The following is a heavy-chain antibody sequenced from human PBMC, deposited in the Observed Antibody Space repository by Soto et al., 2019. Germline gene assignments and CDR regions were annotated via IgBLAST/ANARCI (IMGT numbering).Heavy chain of an antibody. CDR1: GDAINNRSYY. J-gene: IGHJ4*02. D-gene: IGHD2-21*02. CDR2: ICYSGST. Sequence: WEALSLISTVTGDAINNRSYYWGWIRQPLGKGLEWIGSICYSGSTYNNPSLKSRVSMSVDTSKNQFSLKLRSVTAADTALYYCARQRTSVVTQAYFDSWGQGSLVSVSS. V-gene: IGHV4-39*01. CDR3: ARQRTSVVTQAYFDS.